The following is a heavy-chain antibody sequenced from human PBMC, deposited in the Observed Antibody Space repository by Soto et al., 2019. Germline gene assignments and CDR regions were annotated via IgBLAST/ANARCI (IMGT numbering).Heavy chain of an antibody. CDR3: ARGGFWSGYSYFDY. CDR2: IYYSGST. Sequence: QVQLQESGPGLVKPSQTLSLTCTVSGGSISSGGYYWSWIRQHPGKGLEWIGYIYYSGSTYYNPSLQSRVTIAVDTSKNQFSLKLSSVTAADTAVYYCARGGFWSGYSYFDYWGQGTLVTVSS. D-gene: IGHD3-3*01. CDR1: GGSISSGGYY. J-gene: IGHJ4*02. V-gene: IGHV4-31*03.